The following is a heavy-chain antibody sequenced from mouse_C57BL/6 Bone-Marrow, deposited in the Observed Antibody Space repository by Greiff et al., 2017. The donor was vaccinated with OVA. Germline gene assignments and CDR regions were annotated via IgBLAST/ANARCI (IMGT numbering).Heavy chain of an antibody. J-gene: IGHJ1*03. CDR1: GFTFSDYG. CDR2: ISSGSSTI. V-gene: IGHV5-17*01. Sequence: EVQLVESGGGLVKPGGSLKLSCAASGFTFSDYGMHWVRQAPEKGLEWVAYISSGSSTIYYADTVKGRFTISRDNAKNTLFLQMTSLRSEDTAMYYCARTLITTVVVDWYFDVWGTGTTVTVSS. CDR3: ARTLITTVVVDWYFDV. D-gene: IGHD1-1*01.